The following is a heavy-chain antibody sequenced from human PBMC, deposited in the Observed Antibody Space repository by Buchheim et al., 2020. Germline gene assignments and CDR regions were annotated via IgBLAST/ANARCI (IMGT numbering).Heavy chain of an antibody. V-gene: IGHV4-34*01. Sequence: QVQLQQWGAGLLKPPETLSLTCAVYGGSFSGYYWSWIRQPPGKGLEWIGEINHSGSTNYNPSLKSRVTISVDTSKNQFSLKLSSVTAADTAVYYCARGTMIVVVGGYWYFDLWGRGTL. CDR2: INHSGST. CDR3: ARGTMIVVVGGYWYFDL. J-gene: IGHJ2*01. CDR1: GGSFSGYY. D-gene: IGHD3-22*01.